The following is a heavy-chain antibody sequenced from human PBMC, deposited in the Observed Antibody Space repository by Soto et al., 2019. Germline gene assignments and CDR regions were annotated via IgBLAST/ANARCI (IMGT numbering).Heavy chain of an antibody. D-gene: IGHD3-10*01. V-gene: IGHV3-33*01. CDR3: AREQMVRGVTTSYGMDV. CDR2: IWYDGSNK. CDR1: GFTFISYG. J-gene: IGHJ6*02. Sequence: PGGSLRLSCAAPGFTFISYGMHWVRQAPGKGLEWVPVIWYDGSNKYYADSVKGRFTISRDNSKNTLYLQMNSLRAEDTAVYYCAREQMVRGVTTSYGMDVWGQGTTVTVSS.